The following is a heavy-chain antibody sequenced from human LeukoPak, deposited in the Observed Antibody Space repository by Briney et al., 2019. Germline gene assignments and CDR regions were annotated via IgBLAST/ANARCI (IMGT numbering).Heavy chain of an antibody. D-gene: IGHD6-13*01. CDR1: GGSISSYY. Sequence: SETLSLTCTVSGGSISSYYWSWIRQPPGKGLEWIGYIYYSGSTNYNPSLKSRVTISVDTSKNQFSLKLSSVTAADTAVYYCARDSGYSSSWYDSGFDYWGQGTLVTVSS. V-gene: IGHV4-59*12. CDR2: IYYSGST. CDR3: ARDSGYSSSWYDSGFDY. J-gene: IGHJ4*02.